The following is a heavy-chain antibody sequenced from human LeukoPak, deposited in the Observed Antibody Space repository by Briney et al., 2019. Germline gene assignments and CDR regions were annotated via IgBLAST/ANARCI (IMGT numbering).Heavy chain of an antibody. CDR2: IYYSGST. CDR1: GGSISSGGYY. Sequence: PSETLSLTCTVSGGSISSGGYYWSWIRQHPGKGLEWIGYIYYSGSTYYNPSLKSRVTISVDTSKNQFSLKLSSVTAADTAVYYCARRRVDVVAATEYNWFDPWGQGTLVTVSS. J-gene: IGHJ5*02. V-gene: IGHV4-31*03. D-gene: IGHD6-19*01. CDR3: ARRRVDVVAATEYNWFDP.